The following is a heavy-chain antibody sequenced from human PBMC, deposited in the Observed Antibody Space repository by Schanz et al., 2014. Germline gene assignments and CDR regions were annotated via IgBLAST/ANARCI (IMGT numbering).Heavy chain of an antibody. J-gene: IGHJ4*02. D-gene: IGHD3-10*01. Sequence: EVQLMESGGGLVKPGGSLRLSCVASGFAFSSFAMTWVRQAPGRGLEWVSSISTSGTYMYIADSLKGRFTISRDNAENTLFLQMNSLRAEDTAVYYCAKDGPGGSGSYSADGGMDVWGQGTLLTVSS. CDR1: GFAFSSFA. CDR3: AKDGPGGSGSYSADGGMDV. CDR2: ISTSGTYM. V-gene: IGHV3-21*04.